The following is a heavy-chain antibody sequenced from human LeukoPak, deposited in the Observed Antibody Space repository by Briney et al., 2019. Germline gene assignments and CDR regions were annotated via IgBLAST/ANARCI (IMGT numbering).Heavy chain of an antibody. Sequence: SVKVSCKASGYTFTSYAISWVRQAPGQGLEWMGRIIPIFGTANYAQKFQGRVTITTDESTSTAYMELSSLRSEDTAVYYCARVHYYDSSGYYYFDYWGQGTLVTVSS. J-gene: IGHJ4*02. V-gene: IGHV1-69*05. CDR2: IIPIFGTA. D-gene: IGHD3-22*01. CDR1: GYTFTSYA. CDR3: ARVHYYDSSGYYYFDY.